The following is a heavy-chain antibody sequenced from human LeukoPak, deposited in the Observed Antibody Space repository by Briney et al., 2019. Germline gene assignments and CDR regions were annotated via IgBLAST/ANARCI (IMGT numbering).Heavy chain of an antibody. D-gene: IGHD3-10*01. CDR2: ISGSGDST. CDR3: AKPPLWFGESIPSFFFDY. Sequence: PGGSLRLSCAASGFTFSNYAMSWVRQAPGKGLEWVSGISGSGDSTYYADSVKGRFTISRDNSKNTLYLQMNSLRAEDTAVYYCAKPPLWFGESIPSFFFDYWGQGTLVTVSS. CDR1: GFTFSNYA. J-gene: IGHJ4*02. V-gene: IGHV3-23*01.